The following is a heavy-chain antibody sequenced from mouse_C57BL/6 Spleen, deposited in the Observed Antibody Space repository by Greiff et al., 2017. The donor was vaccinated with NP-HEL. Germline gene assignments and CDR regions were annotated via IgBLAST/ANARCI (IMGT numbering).Heavy chain of an antibody. CDR2: IDPSDSET. CDR3: ARSSGYCAMDY. Sequence: QVQLQQPGAELVRPGSSVKLSCKASGYTFTSYWMHWVKRRPIQGLEWIGNIDPSDSETHYNQKFKDKATLTVDKSSSTAYMQLSSLTSEESAVYYCARSSGYCAMDYWGQGTSVTVSS. J-gene: IGHJ4*01. V-gene: IGHV1-52*01. CDR1: GYTFTSYW.